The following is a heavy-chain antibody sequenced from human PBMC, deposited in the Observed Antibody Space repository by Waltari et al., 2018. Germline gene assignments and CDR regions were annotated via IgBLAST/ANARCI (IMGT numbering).Heavy chain of an antibody. D-gene: IGHD5-12*01. CDR3: ARGEYGGSQVGFDY. CDR1: GGSFSGYY. J-gene: IGHJ4*02. V-gene: IGHV4-34*01. CDR2: INHSGST. Sequence: QVQLQQWGAGLLKPSETLSLTCAVYGGSFSGYYWSWIRQPPGKGLEWIGEINHSGSTNYSTSLKSRVTISVDTSKNQFSLKLSSVTAADTAVYYCARGEYGGSQVGFDYWGQGTLVTVSS.